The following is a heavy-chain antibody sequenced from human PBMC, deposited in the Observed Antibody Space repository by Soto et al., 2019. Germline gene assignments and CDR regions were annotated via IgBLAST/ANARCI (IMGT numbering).Heavy chain of an antibody. V-gene: IGHV1-18*01. D-gene: IGHD1-26*01. CDR3: ARQWGEGYKVPYLDQ. CDR1: GYTFTSYG. J-gene: IGHJ4*02. Sequence: ASVKVSCKASGYTFTSYGISWVRQAPGQGLEWMGWISGYNGNTNLAQKLQGRVTMTTDTPTSTAFMELRSLRSDDTAVYFCARQWGEGYKVPYLDQWGQGTLVTVSS. CDR2: ISGYNGNT.